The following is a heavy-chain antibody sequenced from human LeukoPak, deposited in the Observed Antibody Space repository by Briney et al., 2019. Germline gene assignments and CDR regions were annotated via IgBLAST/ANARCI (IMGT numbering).Heavy chain of an antibody. Sequence: SVKVSCKASGGTFSSYAISWVRQAPGQGLEWMGGIIPIFGTANYAQKFQGRVTITADESTSTAYMELSSLRSEDTAVYYCARSVAGSGSFFDYWGQGTLVTVSS. D-gene: IGHD1-26*01. CDR3: ARSVAGSGSFFDY. J-gene: IGHJ4*02. V-gene: IGHV1-69*13. CDR1: GGTFSSYA. CDR2: IIPIFGTA.